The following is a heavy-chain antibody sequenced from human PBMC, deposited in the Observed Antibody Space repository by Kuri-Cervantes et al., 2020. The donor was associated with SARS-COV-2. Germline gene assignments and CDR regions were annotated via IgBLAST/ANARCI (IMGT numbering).Heavy chain of an antibody. CDR2: ISGSGGGT. J-gene: IGHJ3*02. D-gene: IGHD3-22*01. Sequence: GESLKISCAASGFTFSSYAMSWVRQAPGKGLEWVSAISGSGGGTYYADSVKGRFTISRDNSKNTLYLQMNSLRAEDTAVYYCANLQWLLIDDAFDIWGQGTMVTVSS. CDR1: GFTFSSYA. CDR3: ANLQWLLIDDAFDI. V-gene: IGHV3-23*01.